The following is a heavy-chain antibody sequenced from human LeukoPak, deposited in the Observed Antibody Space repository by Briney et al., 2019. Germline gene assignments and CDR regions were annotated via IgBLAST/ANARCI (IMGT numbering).Heavy chain of an antibody. J-gene: IGHJ5*02. CDR1: GFPFNNYA. CDR3: AKDLGNSGSYHGEVES. V-gene: IGHV3-23*01. Sequence: GGSLRLSCAASGFPFNNYAMTWVRQAPGKGLEWVSAITGGGGASAYADAVKGRFTISRDNFKSTLYLQMNSLRVDDTAMYYCAKDLGNSGSYHGEVESWGQGTLVTVSS. D-gene: IGHD3-22*01. CDR2: ITGGGGAS.